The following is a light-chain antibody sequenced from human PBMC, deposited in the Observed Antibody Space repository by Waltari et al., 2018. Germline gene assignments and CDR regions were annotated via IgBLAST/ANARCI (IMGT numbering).Light chain of an antibody. Sequence: EVVLTQSPATLSLSPGERAILSCRASQSISSYLEWYQQKPGQAPTPLIYGAPNRAXGXXXXFSGSGSXXXXXLTISSLEXXXXAXYXXXQRSGGPTXXXGTXXEIK. CDR2: GAP. CDR1: QSISSY. CDR3: XQRSGGPT. J-gene: IGKJ1*01. V-gene: IGKV3-11*01.